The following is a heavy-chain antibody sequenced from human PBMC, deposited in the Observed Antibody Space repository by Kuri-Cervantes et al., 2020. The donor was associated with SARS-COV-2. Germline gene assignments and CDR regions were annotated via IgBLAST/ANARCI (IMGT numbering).Heavy chain of an antibody. CDR1: GYTFTSYY. CDR3: ARALFGQLTPSWTIDY. CDR2: INPSGGST. D-gene: IGHD2-2*01. J-gene: IGHJ4*02. V-gene: IGHV1-46*01. Sequence: ASVKVSCKASGYTFTSYYMHWVRQAPGQGLEWMGIINPSGGSTSYAQKFQGRVTMTRDTSTSTVYMELSSLRSDDTAVYYCARALFGQLTPSWTIDYWGQGTLVTVSS.